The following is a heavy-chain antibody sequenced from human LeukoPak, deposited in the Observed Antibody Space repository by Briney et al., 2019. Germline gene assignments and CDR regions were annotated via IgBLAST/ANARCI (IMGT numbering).Heavy chain of an antibody. CDR2: IWYDGSNK. CDR3: ARDPDSSSPQFDY. J-gene: IGHJ4*02. D-gene: IGHD6-6*01. Sequence: GGSLRLSCAASGFTFSSYGMHWVRQAPGKGLEWVAVIWYDGSNKYYADSVKGRFTISRDNSKNTLYLQMNSLRADDTAVYYCARDPDSSSPQFDYRGQGTLVTVSS. CDR1: GFTFSSYG. V-gene: IGHV3-33*01.